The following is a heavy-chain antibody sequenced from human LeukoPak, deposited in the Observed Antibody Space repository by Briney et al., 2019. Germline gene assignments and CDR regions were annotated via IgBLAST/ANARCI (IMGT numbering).Heavy chain of an antibody. CDR1: GYSFTSNW. D-gene: IGHD4-23*01. J-gene: IGHJ4*02. CDR3: ARLTAVVTFGY. V-gene: IGHV5-51*01. Sequence: GESLKISCKGSGYSFTSNWIGWVRQMPGKGLEWMGVIYPSDSDTRYSPSFQGQVTISADKSISTAYLQWRSLKVSDSAMYYCARLTAVVTFGYWGQGTLVTVSS. CDR2: IYPSDSDT.